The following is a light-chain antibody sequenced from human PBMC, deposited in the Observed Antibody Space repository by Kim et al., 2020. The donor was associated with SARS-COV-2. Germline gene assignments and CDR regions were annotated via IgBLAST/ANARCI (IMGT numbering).Light chain of an antibody. CDR2: QDE. V-gene: IGLV3-1*01. J-gene: IGLJ2*01. Sequence: SYELTQPPSVSVSPGQTASITCSGERLGNKYVCWYQKKPGQSPVVVMYQDERRPSGIPERFSGSNSGNTATLTISGTQAMDEADYYCQVWESTTTLFGGG. CDR1: RLGNKY. CDR3: QVWESTTTL.